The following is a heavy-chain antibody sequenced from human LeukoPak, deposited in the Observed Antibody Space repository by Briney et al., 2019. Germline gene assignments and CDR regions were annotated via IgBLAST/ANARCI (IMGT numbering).Heavy chain of an antibody. Sequence: PGGSLRLSCTASGFFFSDYTMNWIRQAPGKGLEWDSSISSSSTLISYADSVKGRFTISRDNAKNSMYLQMNSLRAEDTAVYYCARVTYRVSPSPFDSWGQGTLVTVSS. V-gene: IGHV3-48*01. CDR3: ARVTYRVSPSPFDS. CDR2: ISSSSTLI. D-gene: IGHD1-26*01. CDR1: GFFFSDYT. J-gene: IGHJ4*02.